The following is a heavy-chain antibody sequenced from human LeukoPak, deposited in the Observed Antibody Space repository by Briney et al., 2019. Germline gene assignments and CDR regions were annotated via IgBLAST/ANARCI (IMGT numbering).Heavy chain of an antibody. CDR2: IYYSGST. J-gene: IGHJ4*02. CDR3: AGFRVAEYYFDY. D-gene: IGHD3-16*01. Sequence: SETLSLTCTVSGGSISSSSYYWGWIRQPPGTGLEWIGSIYYSGSTYHNPSLKSRVTISVDTSKNQFSLKLSSVTAADTAVYYCAGFRVAEYYFDYWGQGTLVTVSS. CDR1: GGSISSSSYY. V-gene: IGHV4-39*01.